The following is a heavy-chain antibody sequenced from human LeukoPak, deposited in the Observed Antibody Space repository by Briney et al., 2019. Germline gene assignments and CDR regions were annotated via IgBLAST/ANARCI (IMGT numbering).Heavy chain of an antibody. V-gene: IGHV3-7*01. CDR2: IKQDGSEK. J-gene: IGHJ6*02. CDR3: ARDVYGPPHYDFWSGYYYYYYGMDV. CDR1: GFTFSIYW. D-gene: IGHD3-3*01. Sequence: PGGSLRLSCAASGFTFSIYWMSWVRQAPGKGLGWVANIKQDGSEKYYVDSVKGRFTISRDNAKNSLYLQMNSLRAEDTAVYYCARDVYGPPHYDFWSGYYYYYYGMDVWGQGTTVTVSS.